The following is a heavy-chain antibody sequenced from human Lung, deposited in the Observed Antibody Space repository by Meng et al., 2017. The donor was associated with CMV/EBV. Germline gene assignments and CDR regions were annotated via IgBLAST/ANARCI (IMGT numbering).Heavy chain of an antibody. CDR1: GFTFSSHW. D-gene: IGHD3-3*01. Sequence: GEXXKISCAASGFTFSSHWMHWVRQAPGKGLVWVSRINSDGSSTSYADSVKGRFTISRDNAKNTLYLQMNSLRAEDTAVYYCARDNPYYDFWSGYYGYYFDYWXQGTLVT. J-gene: IGHJ4*02. CDR3: ARDNPYYDFWSGYYGYYFDY. V-gene: IGHV3-74*01. CDR2: INSDGSST.